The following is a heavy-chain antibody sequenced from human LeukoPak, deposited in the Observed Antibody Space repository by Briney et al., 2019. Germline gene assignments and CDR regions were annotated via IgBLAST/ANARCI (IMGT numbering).Heavy chain of an antibody. D-gene: IGHD3-10*01. J-gene: IGHJ3*02. CDR1: GGSFSGYY. Sequence: SETLSLTCAVYGGSFSGYYWSWIRQPPGKGLEWIGEINHSGSTNYNPSLKSRVTISVDTSKNQFSLKLSSVTAADTAVYYCAKGWSYYAFDIWGQGTMVTVSS. CDR3: AKGWSYYAFDI. CDR2: INHSGST. V-gene: IGHV4-34*01.